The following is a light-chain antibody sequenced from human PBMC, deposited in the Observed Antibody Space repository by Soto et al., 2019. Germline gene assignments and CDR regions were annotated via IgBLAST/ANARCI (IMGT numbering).Light chain of an antibody. Sequence: AIRMTQSPSSLSASAGDRLTITCRASQSVSSYVAWYQQKAGRAPKLLIYAASTLQSGVPSRFSGSRSGTDFTLTISCLQSDDFATYYCQQYSTYPFTFGPGTEVDLK. J-gene: IGKJ3*01. CDR3: QQYSTYPFT. V-gene: IGKV1-8*01. CDR2: AAS. CDR1: QSVSSY.